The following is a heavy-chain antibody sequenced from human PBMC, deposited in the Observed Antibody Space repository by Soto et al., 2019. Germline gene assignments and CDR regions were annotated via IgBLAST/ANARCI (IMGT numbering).Heavy chain of an antibody. Sequence: QVQLVESGGGVVQPGRSLTLSCVASGFTLSNYGMHWVRQAPGKGLEWVAVIWYDGTTTYSADSVKGRFSISRDNSKNALFLQLSSLRAEDTAVYYCARNVGSSGSSGWCDTWCQGTLVTVSS. V-gene: IGHV3-33*01. J-gene: IGHJ5*02. CDR3: ARNVGSSGSSGWCDT. D-gene: IGHD3-10*02. CDR1: GFTLSNYG. CDR2: IWYDGTTT.